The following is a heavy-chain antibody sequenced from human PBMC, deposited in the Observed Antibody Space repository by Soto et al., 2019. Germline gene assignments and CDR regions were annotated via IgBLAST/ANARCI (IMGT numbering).Heavy chain of an antibody. Sequence: QVQLQESCPGLVKPSQTLSLTCTVSGGSISSGDYYWSWIRQPPEKCLEWIGYIYHGGSTHYNPSLKSRVTISVDTSKSQFSLKLSSVTAADKAVYFCARRSYVGYYCGMDVWGQGTTVTDSS. CDR3: ARRSYVGYYCGMDV. CDR1: GGSISSGDYY. D-gene: IGHD1-26*01. V-gene: IGHV4-30-4*01. J-gene: IGHJ6*02. CDR2: IYHGGST.